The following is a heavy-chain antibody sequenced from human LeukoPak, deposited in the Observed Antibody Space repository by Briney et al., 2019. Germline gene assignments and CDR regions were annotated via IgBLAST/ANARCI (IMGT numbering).Heavy chain of an antibody. V-gene: IGHV3-49*03. J-gene: IGHJ3*02. CDR2: IRSKAYGGTT. CDR3: TRAGIQRPDAFDI. Sequence: GGSLRLSCTASGFTFGDYAMSWFRRAPGKGLEWVGFIRSKAYGGTTEYAASVKGRFTISRDDSKSIAYLQMNSLKTEDTAVYYCTRAGIQRPDAFDIWGQGTMVTVSS. CDR1: GFTFGDYA. D-gene: IGHD3-3*02.